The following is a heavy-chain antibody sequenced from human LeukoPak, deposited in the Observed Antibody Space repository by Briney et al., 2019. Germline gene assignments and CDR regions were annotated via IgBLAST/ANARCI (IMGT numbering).Heavy chain of an antibody. CDR1: GGSISISNYY. J-gene: IGHJ4*02. Sequence: SETLSLTCTVSGGSISISNYYWGWIRQPPGXXXXXIGSISYSGTYYNPSLKSRLTISVDTSKNHFSLNLRSVTAADTAVYYCARRTSNPVGAIDYWGQGTLVTVSS. CDR3: ARRTSNPVGAIDY. D-gene: IGHD1-26*01. CDR2: ISYSGT. V-gene: IGHV4-39*01.